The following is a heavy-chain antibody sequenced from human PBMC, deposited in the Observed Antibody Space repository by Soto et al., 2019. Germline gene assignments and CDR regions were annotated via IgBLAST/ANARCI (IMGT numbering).Heavy chain of an antibody. Sequence: GGSLRLSCAASGFRFSGFCMHWVRQAPGKGLEWVAILRYDGSNKYYADSVKGRFTISRDNSQNTLYLQMDGLRVEDTAVYYCARDGVGATTFYGYFDYWGQGILVTVSS. CDR3: ARDGVGATTFYGYFDY. D-gene: IGHD1-26*01. J-gene: IGHJ4*02. V-gene: IGHV3-30*02. CDR1: GFRFSGFC. CDR2: LRYDGSNK.